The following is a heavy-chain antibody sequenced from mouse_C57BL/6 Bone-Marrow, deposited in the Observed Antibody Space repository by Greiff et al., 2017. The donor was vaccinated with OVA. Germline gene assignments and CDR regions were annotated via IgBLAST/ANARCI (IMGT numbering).Heavy chain of an antibody. CDR2: ISDGGSYT. CDR3: AWGLRRAWFAY. CDR1: GFTFSSYA. D-gene: IGHD2-4*01. V-gene: IGHV5-4*03. J-gene: IGHJ3*01. Sequence: EVKLVESGGGLVKPGGSLKLSCAASGFTFSSYAMSWVRQTPEKRLEWVATISDGGSYTYYPANVKGRFTLSRDNAKNNLYLQMSHLKSEDTAMYYCAWGLRRAWFAYWGQGTLVTVSA.